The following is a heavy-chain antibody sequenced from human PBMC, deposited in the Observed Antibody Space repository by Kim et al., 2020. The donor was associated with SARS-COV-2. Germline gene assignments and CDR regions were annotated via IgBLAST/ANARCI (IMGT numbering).Heavy chain of an antibody. V-gene: IGHV4-39*07. CDR1: GGSISSGGYY. J-gene: IGHJ4*02. D-gene: IGHD3-3*01. CDR3: ARDRFYSKSSQGECDY. Sequence: SETLSLTCTVSGGSISSGGYYWGWIRQSPGKGLEWIGSIYFDGTTYCNPSFRSRVSMSPDTSKNQFSLKLTSVTDADTAMYYCARDRFYSKSSQGECDYWGQGTPVTVSS. CDR2: IYFDGTT.